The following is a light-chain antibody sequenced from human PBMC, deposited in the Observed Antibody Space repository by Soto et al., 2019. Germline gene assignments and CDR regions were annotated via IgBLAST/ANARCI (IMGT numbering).Light chain of an antibody. CDR1: STNIGAGYG. Sequence: QSVLTQPPSVSGAPGQRVSISCTGSSTNIGAGYGVHWYQQRPGTAPKLMIYEVSNRPSGVSNRFSGSKSGNTASLTISGLQAEDEADYYCSSYTSSSTLVFGGGTKLTVL. J-gene: IGLJ2*01. V-gene: IGLV1-40*01. CDR3: SSYTSSSTLV. CDR2: EVS.